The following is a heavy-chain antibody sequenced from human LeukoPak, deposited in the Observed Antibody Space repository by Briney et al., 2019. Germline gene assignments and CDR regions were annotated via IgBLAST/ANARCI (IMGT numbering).Heavy chain of an antibody. Sequence: SETLSLTCTVSGGSISSYYWSWIRQPPGKGLEWIGYIYYSGSTNYNPSLKSRVTISVDTSKNQFSLELSSVTAADTAVYYCAREGGSYYPHYYFDNWGQGTLVTVSS. CDR2: IYYSGST. CDR3: AREGGSYYPHYYFDN. CDR1: GGSISSYY. D-gene: IGHD1-26*01. J-gene: IGHJ4*02. V-gene: IGHV4-59*01.